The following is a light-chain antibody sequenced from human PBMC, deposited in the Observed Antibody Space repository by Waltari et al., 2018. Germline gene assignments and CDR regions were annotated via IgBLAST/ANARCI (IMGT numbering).Light chain of an antibody. CDR2: STS. CDR3: QQYDNFPLT. CDR1: QGINDY. J-gene: IGKJ4*01. Sequence: DIQMTQSPCSLSASVGDRVTITCRASQGINDYLSWYQQKPGKAPKRLIYSTSHLESGVPSRFSGSGSGTEYTLTISSLQPEDFSTYYCQQYDNFPLTFGGGTKVEIK. V-gene: IGKV1-33*01.